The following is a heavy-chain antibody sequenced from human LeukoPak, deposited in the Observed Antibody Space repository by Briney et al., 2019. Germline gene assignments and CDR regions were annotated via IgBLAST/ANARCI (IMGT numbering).Heavy chain of an antibody. Sequence: VASVKVSCKASGYTFTSYDTNWVRQATGQGLEWMGWMNPNSGNTGYAQKFQGRVTMTRNTSISTAYMELSSLRSEDTAVYYCARKLTYEAIDYWGQGTLVTVSS. CDR2: MNPNSGNT. V-gene: IGHV1-8*01. D-gene: IGHD5-12*01. CDR1: GYTFTSYD. J-gene: IGHJ4*02. CDR3: ARKLTYEAIDY.